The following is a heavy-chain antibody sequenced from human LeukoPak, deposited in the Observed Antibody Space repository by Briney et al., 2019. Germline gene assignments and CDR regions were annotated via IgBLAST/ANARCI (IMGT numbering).Heavy chain of an antibody. CDR2: INAGNGNT. D-gene: IGHD6-19*01. V-gene: IGHV1-3*01. J-gene: IGHJ4*02. CDR1: GYTFTSYA. Sequence: ASVKVSCKASGYTFTSYAMHWVRQAPGQRLEWMGRINAGNGNTKYSQKFQGRVTITRDTSASTAYMELSSLRSEDTAVYYCARERSSGWYRDYWGQGTLVTVSS. CDR3: ARERSSGWYRDY.